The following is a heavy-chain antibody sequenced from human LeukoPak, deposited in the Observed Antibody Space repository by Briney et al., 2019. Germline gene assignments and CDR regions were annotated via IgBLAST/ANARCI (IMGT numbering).Heavy chain of an antibody. Sequence: PSETLPLTCAVYGGSFNGYYWSWIRQPPGKGLEWIGEINHSGSTNYNPSLKSRVTISVDTSKNQFSLKLSSVTAADTAVYYCARVRITMVRGGPFDPWGQGTLVTVSS. CDR2: INHSGST. CDR3: ARVRITMVRGGPFDP. V-gene: IGHV4-34*01. D-gene: IGHD3-10*01. CDR1: GGSFNGYY. J-gene: IGHJ5*02.